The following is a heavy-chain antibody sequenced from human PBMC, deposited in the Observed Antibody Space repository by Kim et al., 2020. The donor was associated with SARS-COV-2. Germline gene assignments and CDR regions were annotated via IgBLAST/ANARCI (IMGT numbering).Heavy chain of an antibody. CDR3: ARVGPYGDYYFDY. Sequence: ADSVKRRFTISRDNSKNTLYLQMNSLRAEDTAVYYWARVGPYGDYYFDYWGQGTLVTVSS. V-gene: IGHV3-53*01. J-gene: IGHJ4*02. D-gene: IGHD4-17*01.